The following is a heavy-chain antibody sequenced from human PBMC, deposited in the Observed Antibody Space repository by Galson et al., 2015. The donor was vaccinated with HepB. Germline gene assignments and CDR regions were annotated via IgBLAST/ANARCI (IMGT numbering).Heavy chain of an antibody. D-gene: IGHD7-27*01. Sequence: CAISGDSVSSNSAAWSWIRQSPSRGLEWLGRTYYRSKWNNDYAVSVKNRITINPDTSKNQFSLQLNSVTPEDAAVYYCARAPTGGWYFDLWGRGTLVTVSS. CDR1: GDSVSSNSAA. V-gene: IGHV6-1*01. CDR2: TYYRSKWNN. J-gene: IGHJ2*01. CDR3: ARAPTGGWYFDL.